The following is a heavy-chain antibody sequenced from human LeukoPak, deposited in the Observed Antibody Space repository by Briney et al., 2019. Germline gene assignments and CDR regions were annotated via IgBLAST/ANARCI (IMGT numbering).Heavy chain of an antibody. Sequence: GGSLRLSCAASRLIFSSYGMHWVRQAPGEGLEWVAYIRHDESKTFYADSAKGRFTISRDNSKNTLYLQMHSLRAEDTALYYCAKPVIPSAYQGTYYMDVWGKGTTVTVSS. CDR2: IRHDESKT. CDR3: AKPVIPSAYQGTYYMDV. D-gene: IGHD3-16*01. V-gene: IGHV3-30*02. J-gene: IGHJ6*03. CDR1: RLIFSSYG.